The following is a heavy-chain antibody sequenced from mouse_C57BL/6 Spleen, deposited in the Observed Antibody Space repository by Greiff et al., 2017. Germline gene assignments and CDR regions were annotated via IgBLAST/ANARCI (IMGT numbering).Heavy chain of an antibody. Sequence: VQLQQSGPGLVAPSQSLSITCTVSGFSLTSYGVSWVRQPPGKGLEWLGVIWGDGSTNYHSALISTLSISKDNSKSQVFLILNSLQADYTATYYCAKQGQSGYFDVWGTGTTVTVSS. CDR2: IWGDGST. V-gene: IGHV2-3*01. J-gene: IGHJ1*03. CDR1: GFSLTSYG. CDR3: AKQGQSGYFDV.